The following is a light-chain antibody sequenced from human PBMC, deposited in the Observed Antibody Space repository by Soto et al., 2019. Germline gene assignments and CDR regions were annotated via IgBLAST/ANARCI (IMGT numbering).Light chain of an antibody. CDR2: ATS. J-gene: IGKJ2*01. V-gene: IGKV1-9*01. CDR1: QGISSY. CDR3: QQLNTHPPYT. Sequence: IQLTQSPSSLSASVGDRVTITCRASQGISSYLAWYQQKPGKAPKLLIYATSTLQSGVPARFSGSGSGTDFTLTISSLQPEDFATYYCQQLNTHPPYTFGQGTKLEIK.